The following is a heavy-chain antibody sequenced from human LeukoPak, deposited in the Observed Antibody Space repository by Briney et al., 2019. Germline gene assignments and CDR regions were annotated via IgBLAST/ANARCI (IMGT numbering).Heavy chain of an antibody. CDR2: INHSGST. J-gene: IGHJ5*02. Sequence: SETLSLTCAVYGGSFSGYYRSWIRQPPGKGLEWIGEINHSGSTNYNPSLKSRVTISVDTSKNQFSLKLSSVTAADTAVYYCARGVAAAGTRWFDPWGQGTLVTVSS. V-gene: IGHV4-34*01. CDR1: GGSFSGYY. D-gene: IGHD6-13*01. CDR3: ARGVAAAGTRWFDP.